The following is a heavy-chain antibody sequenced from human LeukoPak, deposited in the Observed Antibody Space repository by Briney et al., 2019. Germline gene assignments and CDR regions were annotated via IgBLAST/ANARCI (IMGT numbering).Heavy chain of an antibody. Sequence: ASVKVSCKASGYTFTVYYMHWVRQAPGQGLEWMGWIKPNSGDTYYSQKFQDRVTMTRDTSISTAYLELSRLRSDDTAVYYCANDRDDAFEIWGQGTMVTVSS. CDR1: GYTFTVYY. CDR3: ANDRDDAFEI. J-gene: IGHJ3*02. CDR2: IKPNSGDT. V-gene: IGHV1-2*02.